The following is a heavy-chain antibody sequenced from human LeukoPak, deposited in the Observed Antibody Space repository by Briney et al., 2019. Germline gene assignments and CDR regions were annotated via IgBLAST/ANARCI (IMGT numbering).Heavy chain of an antibody. CDR1: GFTFGDHA. Sequence: GGSLRLSCTASGFTFGDHAMSWVRQAPGKGLEWVGFIRSKTYGGTTEYAASVKGRFTISRDDSKSIAYLQMNSLKTEDTAAYYCTRGPIQLWLYDCMDVWGQGTTVTVSS. V-gene: IGHV3-49*04. CDR2: IRSKTYGGTT. CDR3: TRGPIQLWLYDCMDV. D-gene: IGHD5-18*01. J-gene: IGHJ6*02.